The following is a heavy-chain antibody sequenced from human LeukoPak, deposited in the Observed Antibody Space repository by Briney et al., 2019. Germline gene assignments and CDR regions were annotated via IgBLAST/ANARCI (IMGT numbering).Heavy chain of an antibody. V-gene: IGHV4-39*01. J-gene: IGHJ5*02. CDR3: ARHPPTHDYTGWFDP. Sequence: SETLSLTCTVSGGSISSSSYYWGWIRQPPGKGLEWIGSIYYSGRTYYNPSLKSRVTISVDTSKNQFSLKLSSVTAADTAVYYCARHPPTHDYTGWFDPWGQGTLVTVSS. CDR1: GGSISSSSYY. D-gene: IGHD4-11*01. CDR2: IYYSGRT.